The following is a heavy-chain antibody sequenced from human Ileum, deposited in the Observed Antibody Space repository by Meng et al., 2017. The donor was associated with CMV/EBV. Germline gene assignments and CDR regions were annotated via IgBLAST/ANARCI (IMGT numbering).Heavy chain of an antibody. V-gene: IGHV3-23*01. CDR1: GFSFSNYA. D-gene: IGHD3-10*01. CDR2: FGANGDYI. J-gene: IGHJ4*02. CDR3: AKVSTFAYGPGSYFGH. Sequence: GESLKISCAASGFSFSNYAMTWVRQAPGQGLEWVSGFGANGDYINYADSVRGRFTISRDNSKNTMYLQMNNLRAEDTALYCCAKVSTFAYGPGSYFGHWGQGTPVTVSS.